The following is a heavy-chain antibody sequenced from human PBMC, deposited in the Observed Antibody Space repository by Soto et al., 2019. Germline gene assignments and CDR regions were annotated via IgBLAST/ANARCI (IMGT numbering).Heavy chain of an antibody. J-gene: IGHJ6*02. V-gene: IGHV3-30*03. CDR2: ISYDGSNK. CDR1: GFTFSSYG. CDR3: AARDYCSGGRCQLYYYYGMDV. Sequence: QVQLVESGGGVVQPGRSLRLSCAASGFTFSSYGMHWVRQAPGKGLEWVAVISYDGSNKYYADSVKGRFTISRDNSKNTLYLQMNSLRAEDTAVYYWAARDYCSGGRCQLYYYYGMDVWGQGTTVTVSS. D-gene: IGHD2-15*01.